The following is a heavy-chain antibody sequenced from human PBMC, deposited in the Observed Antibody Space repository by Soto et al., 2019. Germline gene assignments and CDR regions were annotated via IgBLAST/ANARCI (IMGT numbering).Heavy chain of an antibody. V-gene: IGHV4-59*01. D-gene: IGHD6-13*01. J-gene: IGHJ5*02. CDR2: IYYSGST. CDR1: GGSISSYY. Sequence: QVQLQESGPGLVKPSETLSLTCTVSGGSISSYYWSWIRQPPGKGLEWIGYIYYSGSTNYNPSLKSRVTISVDTSKNQFSLKLSSVTAADTAVYYCARDGYSSSWPVGWFDPWGQGTLVTVSS. CDR3: ARDGYSSSWPVGWFDP.